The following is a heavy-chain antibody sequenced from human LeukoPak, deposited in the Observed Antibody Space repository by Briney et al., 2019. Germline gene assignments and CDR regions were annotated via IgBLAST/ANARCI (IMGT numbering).Heavy chain of an antibody. V-gene: IGHV1-46*03. Sequence: GASVKVSCKTSGYTFTSYYMHWVRQAPGQGLEWMGAIAPSDGGTNYAQKFQGRVTMTRDTSTSTAYMDLSSLRSEDTAVYYCTREGGCSGGSCYRFDPWGQGALVTVSS. CDR2: IAPSDGGT. J-gene: IGHJ5*02. CDR3: TREGGCSGGSCYRFDP. D-gene: IGHD2-15*01. CDR1: GYTFTSYY.